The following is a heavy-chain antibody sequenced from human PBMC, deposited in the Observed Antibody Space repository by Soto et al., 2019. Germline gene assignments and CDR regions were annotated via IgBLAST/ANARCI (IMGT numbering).Heavy chain of an antibody. Sequence: ASVKGSCKASGYTFTRYAMHWVRQAPGQRLEWMGWINAGNGNTKYSQKFQGRVTITRDTSASTAYMELSSLRSEDTAVYYCARSTSKLRFLDYWSQGTWVTVSS. V-gene: IGHV1-3*01. J-gene: IGHJ4*02. CDR1: GYTFTRYA. CDR3: ARSTSKLRFLDY. D-gene: IGHD5-12*01. CDR2: INAGNGNT.